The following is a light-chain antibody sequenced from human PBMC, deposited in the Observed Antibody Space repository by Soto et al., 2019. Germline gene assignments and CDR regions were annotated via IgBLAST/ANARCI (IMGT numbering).Light chain of an antibody. Sequence: EIVLTQSPATLSLSPGERATLSCRASQSVSSSLGWYQQKPGQAPRLLIYDASNRATGIPTRFSGSGSGTDFTLTISSLEPEDFAVYYCQQRTDWPRTFGQGTKLEIK. CDR3: QQRTDWPRT. V-gene: IGKV3-11*01. CDR1: QSVSSS. J-gene: IGKJ2*01. CDR2: DAS.